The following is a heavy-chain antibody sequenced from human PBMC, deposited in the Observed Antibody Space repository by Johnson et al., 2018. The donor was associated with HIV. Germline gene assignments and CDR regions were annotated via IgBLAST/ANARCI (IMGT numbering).Heavy chain of an antibody. J-gene: IGHJ3*01. CDR3: AKEMYYFNSGNHFDAFHV. V-gene: IGHV3-30*04. D-gene: IGHD3-10*01. CDR2: ISYDGSNK. CDR1: GFTFSSYA. Sequence: QVQLVESGGGLVQPGRSLRLSCAASGFTFSSYAMHWVRQAPGKGLEWVAVISYDGSNKYYADSVKGRFTVSRDNSKNTLSLQMNTLRAEDTAVYYCAKEMYYFNSGNHFDAFHVWGQGTLVTVSS.